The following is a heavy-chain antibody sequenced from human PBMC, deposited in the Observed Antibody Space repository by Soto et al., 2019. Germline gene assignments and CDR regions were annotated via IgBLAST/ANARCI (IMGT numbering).Heavy chain of an antibody. V-gene: IGHV4-34*01. CDR2: INHLGSI. CDR1: GGSLSDHF. Sequence: PSETLPLTCVVSGGSLSDHFWSWIRQPPGMALEWIGEINHLGSINYNPSLKSRVTMSVDTSKKQFSLTLNSVTAADTATYYCARGGISHWAYFYYMDVWDRGTTVTVSS. CDR3: ARGGISHWAYFYYMDV. D-gene: IGHD2-21*01. J-gene: IGHJ6*03.